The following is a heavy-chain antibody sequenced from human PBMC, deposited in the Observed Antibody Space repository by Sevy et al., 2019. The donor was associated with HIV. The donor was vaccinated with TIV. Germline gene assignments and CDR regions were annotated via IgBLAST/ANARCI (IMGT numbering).Heavy chain of an antibody. CDR2: ISSSSSTI. J-gene: IGHJ4*02. D-gene: IGHD3-10*01. CDR1: RFTFSSYS. Sequence: GGSLRLSCAASRFTFSSYSMNWVRQAPGKGLEWVSYISSSSSTIYYADSVKRRFTISRDNAKNSLYLQMNSLRDEDTAVYYCAGSITMVRGVIITGPYFDYWGQGTLVTVSS. V-gene: IGHV3-48*02. CDR3: AGSITMVRGVIITGPYFDY.